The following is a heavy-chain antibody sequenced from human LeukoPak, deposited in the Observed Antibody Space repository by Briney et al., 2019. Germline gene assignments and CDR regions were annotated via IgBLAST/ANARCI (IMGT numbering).Heavy chain of an antibody. CDR3: ARSADSSGWYGGYYYYGMDV. V-gene: IGHV5-51*01. J-gene: IGHJ6*02. Sequence: GESLKISCKGSGYSFTSYWIGWVRQMPGKGLEWMGIIYPGDSDTRHSPSFQGQVTISADKSISTAYLQWSSLKASDTAMYYCARSADSSGWYGGYYYYGMDVWGQGTMVTVSS. CDR1: GYSFTSYW. CDR2: IYPGDSDT. D-gene: IGHD6-19*01.